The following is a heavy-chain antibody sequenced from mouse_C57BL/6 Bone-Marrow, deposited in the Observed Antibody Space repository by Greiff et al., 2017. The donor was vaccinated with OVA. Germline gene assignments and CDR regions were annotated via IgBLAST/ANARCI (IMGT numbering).Heavy chain of an antibody. Sequence: QVQLQQPGAELVKPGASVKMSCKASGYTFTSYWITWVKQRPGQGLEWIGDIYPGSGSTNYNEKFKSKATLTVDTSSSTAYMQLSSLTSEDSAVYYCAKRGGYDYDPYYYAMDYWGQGTSVTVSS. CDR1: GYTFTSYW. CDR2: IYPGSGST. D-gene: IGHD2-4*01. V-gene: IGHV1-55*01. CDR3: AKRGGYDYDPYYYAMDY. J-gene: IGHJ4*01.